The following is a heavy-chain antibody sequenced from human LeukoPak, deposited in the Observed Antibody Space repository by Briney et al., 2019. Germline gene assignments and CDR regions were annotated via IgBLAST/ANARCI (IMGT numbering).Heavy chain of an antibody. V-gene: IGHV4-38-2*01. CDR2: IDHSGIT. CDR1: GYSIRSGHY. D-gene: IGHD3-22*01. J-gene: IGHJ4*02. CDR3: ARSGDYIKEGFDY. Sequence: SETLFLTCAVSGYSIRSGHYWGWIRQSPGKGLEWIGSIDHSGITEYNPSLKSRVTLSVDTSKNQFSLQLRSVTAADRALYYCARSGDYIKEGFDYWGQGTQVTVSS.